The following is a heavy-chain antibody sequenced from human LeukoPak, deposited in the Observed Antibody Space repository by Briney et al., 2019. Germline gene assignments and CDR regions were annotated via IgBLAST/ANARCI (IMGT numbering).Heavy chain of an antibody. Sequence: GGSLRLSCAVSGITLSNYGMSWVRQAPGKGREWVAGLSGSGGGTNYADSVQGRFTISRDNPKNTLYLQMNSLRAEDTAVYFCAKRGVVIRVFLVGFHKEAYYFDSWGQGALVTVSS. D-gene: IGHD3-10*01. J-gene: IGHJ4*02. CDR3: AKRGVVIRVFLVGFHKEAYYFDS. CDR1: GITLSNYG. CDR2: LSGSGGGT. V-gene: IGHV3-23*01.